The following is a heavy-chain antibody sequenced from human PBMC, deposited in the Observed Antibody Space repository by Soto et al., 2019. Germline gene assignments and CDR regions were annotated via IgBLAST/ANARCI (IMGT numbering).Heavy chain of an antibody. D-gene: IGHD4-17*01. CDR2: TYYRSKWYN. CDR3: ARDVPHPRVATETTGSGFDP. V-gene: IGHV6-1*01. Sequence: PSPTLALTCAIPGDSVSSNSAAWNWIRQSPSRGLEWLGRTYYRSKWYNDYAVSVKSRITSNPDTSKNQFSLQLNSVTPEDTAVYYCARDVPHPRVATETTGSGFDPWGQGTLVTVS. J-gene: IGHJ5*02. CDR1: GDSVSSNSAA.